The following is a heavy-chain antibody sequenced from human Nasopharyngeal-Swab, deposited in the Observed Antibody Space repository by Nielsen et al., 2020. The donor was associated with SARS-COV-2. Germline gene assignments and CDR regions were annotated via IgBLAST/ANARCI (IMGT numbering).Heavy chain of an antibody. CDR3: ARDMLSYRVYYYYGMDV. Sequence: GESLKISCAASGFTFSSYWMSWVRQAPGKGLEWVANIKQDGSEKYYVDSVKGRFTISRDNAKNSLYLQMNSLRAEDTAVYYCARDMLSYRVYYYYGMDVWGQGTTVTVSS. V-gene: IGHV3-7*01. D-gene: IGHD2-8*01. CDR1: GFTFSSYW. CDR2: IKQDGSEK. J-gene: IGHJ6*02.